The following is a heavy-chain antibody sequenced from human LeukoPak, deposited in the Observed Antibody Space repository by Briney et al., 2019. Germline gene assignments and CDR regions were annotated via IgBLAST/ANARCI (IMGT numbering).Heavy chain of an antibody. J-gene: IGHJ1*01. D-gene: IGHD2-15*01. CDR1: GGSISSSSYY. CDR3: ARGLSCSGGSCYLRAHRKEYFQH. Sequence: PSETLSLTCTVSGGSISSSSYYWGWIRQPPGKGLEWIGSIYYSGSTYYNPSLKSRVTISVDTSKNQFSLKLSSVTAADTAVYYCARGLSCSGGSCYLRAHRKEYFQHWGQGTLVTVSS. CDR2: IYYSGST. V-gene: IGHV4-39*01.